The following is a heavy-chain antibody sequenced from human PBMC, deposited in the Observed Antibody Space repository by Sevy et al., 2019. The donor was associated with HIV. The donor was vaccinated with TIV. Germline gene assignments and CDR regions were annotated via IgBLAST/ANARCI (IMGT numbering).Heavy chain of an antibody. CDR2: ITTSGRYT. V-gene: IGHV3-23*01. D-gene: IGHD2-15*01. Sequence: GGSLRLSCAASGFTFRTYAMNWVRQAPGKGLEWVSSITTSGRYTYSADSVEGRFTISRDNSQNTVYLQMNSLRVDDTAVYYCAKGYCSGGSCPRDYYYYGIDAWGQGTTVTVSS. J-gene: IGHJ6*02. CDR1: GFTFRTYA. CDR3: AKGYCSGGSCPRDYYYYGIDA.